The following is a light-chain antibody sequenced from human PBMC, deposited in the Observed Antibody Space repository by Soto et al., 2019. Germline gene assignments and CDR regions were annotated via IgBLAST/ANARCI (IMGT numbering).Light chain of an antibody. J-gene: IGLJ2*01. CDR1: SSNIGSNN. CDR2: SNN. Sequence: QSVLTQPPSASGTPGQRVTISCSGSSSNIGSNNVNWYQQLPGTAPKLLIYSNNQRPSGVPDRFSGSKSGTSASLAISGLQSEDEADYYCAACDDSLNGVVFGGGTKLTVL. CDR3: AACDDSLNGVV. V-gene: IGLV1-44*01.